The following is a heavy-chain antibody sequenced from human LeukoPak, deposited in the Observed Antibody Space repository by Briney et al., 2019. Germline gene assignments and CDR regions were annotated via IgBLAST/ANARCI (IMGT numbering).Heavy chain of an antibody. V-gene: IGHV1-46*01. CDR1: GYTFTSYY. J-gene: IGHJ4*02. CDR3: ARDRDSGSYFDY. CDR2: INPSGGGT. Sequence: ASVKVSCKAPGYTFTSYYIHWVRQAPGQGLEWMGIINPSGGGTSYAQNFQGRVTMTRDTSTSTVYMELSSLRSEDTAVYYCARDRDSGSYFDYWGQGALVTVSS. D-gene: IGHD5-12*01.